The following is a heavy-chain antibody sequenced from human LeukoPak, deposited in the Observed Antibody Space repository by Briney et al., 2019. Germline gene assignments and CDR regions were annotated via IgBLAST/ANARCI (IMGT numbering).Heavy chain of an antibody. Sequence: ASVKVSCKASGYTFTSYDINWVRQATGQGLEWMGWMNPNSGNTNYAQKLQGRVTMTTDTSTSTAYMELRSLRSDDTAVYYCARPKGWFDPWGQGTLVTVSS. CDR1: GYTFTSYD. CDR2: MNPNSGNT. J-gene: IGHJ5*02. CDR3: ARPKGWFDP. V-gene: IGHV1-18*01.